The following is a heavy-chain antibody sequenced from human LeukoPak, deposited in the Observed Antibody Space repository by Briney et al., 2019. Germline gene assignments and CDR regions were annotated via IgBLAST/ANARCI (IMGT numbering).Heavy chain of an antibody. CDR3: ARGSPPSIVVVPAANYYYYMDV. J-gene: IGHJ6*03. Sequence: ASVKVSCKASGYTFTSYDINWVRQATGQGLEWMGWMNPNSGNTGYAQKFQGRVTITRNTSISTAYMELSSLRSEDTAVYYCARGSPPSIVVVPAANYYYYMDVWGKGTTVTVSS. CDR1: GYTFTSYD. V-gene: IGHV1-8*03. CDR2: MNPNSGNT. D-gene: IGHD2-2*01.